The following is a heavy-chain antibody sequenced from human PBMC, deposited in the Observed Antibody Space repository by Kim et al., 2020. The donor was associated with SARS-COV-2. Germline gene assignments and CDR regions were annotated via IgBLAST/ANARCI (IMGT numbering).Heavy chain of an antibody. D-gene: IGHD3-3*01. CDR3: ARGGDDYDFWSGYPDY. Sequence: SVKGRFTSSRDNSKNTLYLQMNSLRAEDTAVYYCARGGDDYDFWSGYPDYWGQGTLVTVSS. V-gene: IGHV3-66*01. J-gene: IGHJ4*02.